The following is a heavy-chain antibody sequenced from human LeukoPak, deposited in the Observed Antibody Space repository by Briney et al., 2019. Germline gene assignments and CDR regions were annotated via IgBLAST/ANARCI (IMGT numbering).Heavy chain of an antibody. V-gene: IGHV3-23*01. Sequence: GGSLRLSCAASGFTFSSYAMSWVRQAPGKGLEWVSAISGSGGNTYYADSVKGRFTISRDNSKNTLYLQMNSLRAEDTAVYYCAKAGDLYCSGGSCYSGYYGMDVWGQGTTVTVSS. CDR3: AKAGDLYCSGGSCYSGYYGMDV. D-gene: IGHD2-15*01. J-gene: IGHJ6*02. CDR2: ISGSGGNT. CDR1: GFTFSSYA.